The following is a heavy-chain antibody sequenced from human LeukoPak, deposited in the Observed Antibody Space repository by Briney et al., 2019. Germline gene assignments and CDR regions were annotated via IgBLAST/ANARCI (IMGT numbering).Heavy chain of an antibody. V-gene: IGHV3-7*01. Sequence: GGSLRLSCAASGFTFSNYWMSWVRQAPGRGLEWVANIKQDGSEKYYLDSVKGRFIISRDNAENSLYLQMNSLRAEDTALYYCARDHGTGWYVDYFDYWGQGTPVTVSS. J-gene: IGHJ4*02. CDR1: GFTFSNYW. CDR2: IKQDGSEK. CDR3: ARDHGTGWYVDYFDY. D-gene: IGHD6-19*01.